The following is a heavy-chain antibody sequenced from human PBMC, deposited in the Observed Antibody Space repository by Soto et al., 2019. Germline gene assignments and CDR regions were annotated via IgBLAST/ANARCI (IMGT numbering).Heavy chain of an antibody. CDR1: GGSISSSSYY. CDR3: ARQESIAVAGTLWFDP. D-gene: IGHD6-19*01. J-gene: IGHJ5*02. Sequence: QLQLQESGPGLVKPSETLSLTCTVSGGSISSSSYYWGWIRQPPGKGLEWIGSIYYSGSTYYNPSLKSRVTISVDTSKNQFSLKLSSVTAADTAVYYCARQESIAVAGTLWFDPWGQGTLVTVSS. V-gene: IGHV4-39*01. CDR2: IYYSGST.